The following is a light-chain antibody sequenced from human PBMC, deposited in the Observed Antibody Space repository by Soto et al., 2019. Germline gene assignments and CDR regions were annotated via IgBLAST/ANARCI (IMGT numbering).Light chain of an antibody. Sequence: QSVLTQPPSLSAAPGQEVTISCSGSGSNVGYNSVSWYQQLPGTAPKLLIYDNYKRPSGIPARFSGSKSGTSASLGITGLQTGDGADYYCGAWDDSLTAYVFGSRTKATVL. J-gene: IGLJ1*01. CDR1: GSNVGYNS. V-gene: IGLV1-51*01. CDR2: DNY. CDR3: GAWDDSLTAYV.